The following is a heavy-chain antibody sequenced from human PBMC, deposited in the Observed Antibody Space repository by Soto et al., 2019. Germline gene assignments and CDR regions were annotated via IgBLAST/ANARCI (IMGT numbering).Heavy chain of an antibody. J-gene: IGHJ3*02. V-gene: IGHV3-23*01. CDR1: GFTFSSYA. CDR2: ISGSGSST. Sequence: PGGSLRLSCAASGFTFSSYAMNWVRQAPGKGLEWVSVISGSGSSTYYADSVKGRFTISRDNAKNTLYLQMNSLRAEDTAVYYCAREGGRVGYYYDSSGSNDIWGQGTMVTVSS. CDR3: AREGGRVGYYYDSSGSNDI. D-gene: IGHD3-22*01.